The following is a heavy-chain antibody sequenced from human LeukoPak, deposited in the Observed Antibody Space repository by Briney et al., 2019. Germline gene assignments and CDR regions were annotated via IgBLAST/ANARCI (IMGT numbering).Heavy chain of an antibody. D-gene: IGHD5-18*01. J-gene: IGHJ4*02. V-gene: IGHV3-30*02. CDR2: IRYDGSNK. CDR1: GFTFSSYG. Sequence: GESLKISCAASGFTFSSYGMHWVRQAPGKGLEWVAFIRYDGSNKYYADSVKGRFTISRDNSKNTLYLQMNSLRAEDTAVYYCAKDTHSRGYSYGFDYWGQGTLVTVSS. CDR3: AKDTHSRGYSYGFDY.